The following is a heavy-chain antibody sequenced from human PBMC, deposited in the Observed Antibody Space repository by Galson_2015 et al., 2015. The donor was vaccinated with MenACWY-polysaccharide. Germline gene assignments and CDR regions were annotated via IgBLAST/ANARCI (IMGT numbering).Heavy chain of an antibody. Sequence: SLRLSCAASGFTFSTYDMNWARQAPGKGLEWVSTISSSGGNTYYADSVKGRFTISRDNSKNTLYLQMNSLRAEDTAVYYWARQTARRYSAALDIWGQGTMVTVSS. CDR1: GFTFSTYD. J-gene: IGHJ3*02. D-gene: IGHD1-14*01. V-gene: IGHV3-23*01. CDR2: ISSSGGNT. CDR3: ARQTARRYSAALDI.